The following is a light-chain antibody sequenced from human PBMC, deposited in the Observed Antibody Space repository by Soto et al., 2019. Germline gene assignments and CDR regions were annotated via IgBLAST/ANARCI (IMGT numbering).Light chain of an antibody. J-gene: IGKJ1*01. V-gene: IGKV1-5*03. CDR3: QQYNSYPFA. CDR2: KAS. Sequence: DIQMTQSPSTLSASVGDRVTITCRASQSISSWLAWYQQKPGKAPKLLIYKASSLESGVPSRFSGSGSGTEFTLTIISLQPDDFATYYCQQYNSYPFAFGQGTKVEIK. CDR1: QSISSW.